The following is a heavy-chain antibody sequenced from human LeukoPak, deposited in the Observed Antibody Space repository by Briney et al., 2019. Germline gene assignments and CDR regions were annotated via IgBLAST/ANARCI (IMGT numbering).Heavy chain of an antibody. Sequence: GGSLRLSCAASEFTFSDYYMSWIRQAPGKGLEWVSYISSVGSTIYYADSVKGRFTISRDNAKNSLYLQMNSLRAEDTAVYYCARGDGYNSYYFDYWGQGTLVTVSS. V-gene: IGHV3-11*04. CDR3: ARGDGYNSYYFDY. CDR1: EFTFSDYY. CDR2: ISSVGSTI. J-gene: IGHJ4*02. D-gene: IGHD5-24*01.